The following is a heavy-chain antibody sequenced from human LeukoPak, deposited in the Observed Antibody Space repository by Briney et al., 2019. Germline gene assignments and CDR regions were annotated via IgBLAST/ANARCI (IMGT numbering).Heavy chain of an antibody. J-gene: IGHJ4*02. CDR2: IKQDGSEI. D-gene: IGHD6-6*01. CDR3: AKLIAPRTIYAY. CDR1: GFTFSTYW. Sequence: GGSLRLSCGASGFTFSTYWMMWVRQAPGKGLEWVASIKQDGSEIHYVDSVKGRYTISRDNAKNSLYLQMNSLRAEDTAVYYCAKLIAPRTIYAYWGQGTLVTVSS. V-gene: IGHV3-7*01.